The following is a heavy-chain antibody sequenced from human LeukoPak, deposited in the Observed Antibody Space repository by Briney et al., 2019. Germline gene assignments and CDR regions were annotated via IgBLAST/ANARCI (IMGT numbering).Heavy chain of an antibody. V-gene: IGHV1-69*11. Sequence: SVKVSCKASGGTFSSYAISWVRQAPGQGLKWMGRIIPILGTANYAQKFQGRVTITTDESTSTAYMELSSLRSEDTTVYYCARDSPMVVTPNYYMDVWGKGTTVTVSS. CDR3: ARDSPMVVTPNYYMDV. J-gene: IGHJ6*03. CDR1: GGTFSSYA. D-gene: IGHD4-23*01. CDR2: IIPILGTA.